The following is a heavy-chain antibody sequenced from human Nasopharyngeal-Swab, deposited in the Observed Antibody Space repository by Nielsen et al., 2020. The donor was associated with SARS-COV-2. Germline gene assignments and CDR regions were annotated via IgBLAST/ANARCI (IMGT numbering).Heavy chain of an antibody. CDR3: AREGNYGDYPDYYYYGMDV. Sequence: SVKVSCKASGGTFSSYAISWERQAPGQGLEWMGGIIPIFGTANYAQKFQGRVTITADESTSTAYMELSSLRSEDTAVYYCAREGNYGDYPDYYYYGMDVWGQGTTVTVSS. CDR2: IIPIFGTA. CDR1: GGTFSSYA. V-gene: IGHV1-69*13. D-gene: IGHD4-17*01. J-gene: IGHJ6*02.